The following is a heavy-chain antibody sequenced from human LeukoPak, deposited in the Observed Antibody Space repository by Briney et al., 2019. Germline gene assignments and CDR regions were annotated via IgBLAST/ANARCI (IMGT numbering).Heavy chain of an antibody. V-gene: IGHV3-11*01. D-gene: IGHD3-3*01. J-gene: IGHJ4*02. CDR1: GFTFSDYY. CDR3: ARGSQYYDFWSGHYRSNPYYFDY. Sequence: GGSLRLSCAASGFTFSDYYMSWIRQAPGKGLEWVSYISSSGSTIYYADSVKGRFTISRDNAKNSLYLQMNSLRAEDTAVYYCARGSQYYDFWSGHYRSNPYYFDYWGQGTLVTVSS. CDR2: ISSSGSTI.